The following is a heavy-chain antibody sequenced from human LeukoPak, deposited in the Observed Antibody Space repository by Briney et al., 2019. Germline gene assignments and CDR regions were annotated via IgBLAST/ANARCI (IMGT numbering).Heavy chain of an antibody. D-gene: IGHD1-1*01. Sequence: SETLSLTCTVSGGSISSYYWSWIRQPPGKGLEWIGYIYYSGSTNYNPSLKSRVTISVDTSKNQFSLKLSSVTAADTAVYYCARAARVWNHWYFDLWGRGTLVTVSS. V-gene: IGHV4-59*08. CDR2: IYYSGST. CDR1: GGSISSYY. CDR3: ARAARVWNHWYFDL. J-gene: IGHJ2*01.